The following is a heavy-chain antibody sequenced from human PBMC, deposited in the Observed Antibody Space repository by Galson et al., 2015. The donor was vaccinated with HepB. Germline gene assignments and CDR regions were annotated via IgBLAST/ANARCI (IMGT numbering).Heavy chain of an antibody. D-gene: IGHD6-13*01. CDR3: VRDLNPYRSSWYAFNV. V-gene: IGHV3-30*04. CDR1: GFTFSYYA. J-gene: IGHJ3*01. Sequence: SLRLSCAVSGFTFSYYAMYWVRQAPGKGLEWVALISYDESDEYYADSVKGRFTISRANSKNTLYLQMNSLRAEDTAVYYCVRDLNPYRSSWYAFNVWGQGTMVTVSS. CDR2: ISYDESDE.